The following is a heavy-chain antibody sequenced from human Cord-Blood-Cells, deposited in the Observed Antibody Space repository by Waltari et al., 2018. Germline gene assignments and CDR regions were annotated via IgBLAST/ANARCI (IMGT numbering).Heavy chain of an antibody. CDR2: IYSGGST. V-gene: IGHV3-66*01. Sequence: EVQLVESGGGLVQPGGSLRLSCAASGFTVSTNYKSWVRQAPGKGLEWVSVIYSGGSTYYADSVKGRFTISRDNSKNTLYLQMNSLRAEDTAVYYCARVHSSHAFDIWGQGTMVTVSS. CDR3: ARVHSSHAFDI. CDR1: GFTVSTNY. J-gene: IGHJ3*02.